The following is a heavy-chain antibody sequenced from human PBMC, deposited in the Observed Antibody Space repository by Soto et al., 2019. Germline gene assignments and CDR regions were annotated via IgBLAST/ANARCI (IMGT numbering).Heavy chain of an antibody. J-gene: IGHJ4*02. V-gene: IGHV3-21*04. Sequence: PGGSLRLSCAASGLNFEKCSMNWVRQPPGKGPEWLASISPSSTYIRYADSVKGRFTISRDNARNSLSLQMMNLRADDTAIYYCATDTRDIEVVPATTWGQGTLVTVSS. CDR3: ATDTRDIEVVPATT. CDR2: ISPSSTYI. CDR1: GLNFEKCS. D-gene: IGHD2-15*01.